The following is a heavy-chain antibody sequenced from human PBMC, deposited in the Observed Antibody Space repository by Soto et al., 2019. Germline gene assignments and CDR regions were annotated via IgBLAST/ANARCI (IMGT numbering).Heavy chain of an antibody. CDR1: GYTFTSYD. J-gene: IGHJ4*02. D-gene: IGHD3-22*01. CDR2: MNPNSGNT. V-gene: IGHV1-8*01. CDR3: ARGATYYERSCYYAPPDY. Sequence: QVQLVQSGAEVKKPGASVKVSCKASGYTFTSYDINWVRQATGQGLEWMGWMNPNSGNTGYAQKFQGRVTMTRSTSISTGYMELSSVRSEDTAVYYCARGATYYERSCYYAPPDYWGQGTLVTVSS.